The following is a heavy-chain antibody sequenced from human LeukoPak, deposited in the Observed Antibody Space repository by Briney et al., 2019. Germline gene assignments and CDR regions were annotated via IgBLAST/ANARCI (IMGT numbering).Heavy chain of an antibody. CDR3: AAVSEYNWNHILALDY. D-gene: IGHD1-20*01. Sequence: ASVKVSCKAFGYTFTSNYMHWVRQAPGQGPEWMGGIIPIFGTANYAQKFQGRVTITADKSTSTAYMELSSLRSEDTAVYYCAAVSEYNWNHILALDYWGQGTLVTVSS. CDR2: IIPIFGTA. V-gene: IGHV1-69*06. J-gene: IGHJ4*02. CDR1: GYTFTSNY.